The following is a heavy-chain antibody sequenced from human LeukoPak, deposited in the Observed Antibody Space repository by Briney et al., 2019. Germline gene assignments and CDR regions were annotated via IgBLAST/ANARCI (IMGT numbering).Heavy chain of an antibody. J-gene: IGHJ4*02. CDR1: GFTFNTYA. Sequence: PGGSLRLSCAASGFTFNTYAMHWVRQAPGKGLEWVAVISDDGSNKYYADSVKGRFTISRDNSKNTLYLQMNSLRPEDAAVYFCASSRGYSDYDSDYWGQGTLVTVSS. D-gene: IGHD5-12*01. CDR3: ASSRGYSDYDSDY. V-gene: IGHV3-30*04. CDR2: ISDDGSNK.